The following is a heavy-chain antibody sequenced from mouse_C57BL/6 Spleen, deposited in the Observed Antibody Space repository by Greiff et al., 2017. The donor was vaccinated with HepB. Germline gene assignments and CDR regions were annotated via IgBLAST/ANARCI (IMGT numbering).Heavy chain of an antibody. V-gene: IGHV1-9*01. CDR1: GYTFTGYW. J-gene: IGHJ3*01. Sequence: LVESGAELMKPGASVKLSCKATGYTFTGYWIEWVKQRPGHGLEWIGEILPGSGSTNYNEKFKGKATFTADTSSNTAYMQLSSLTTEDSAIYYCARRKLDFDYYGLAYWGQGTLVTVSA. D-gene: IGHD1-1*01. CDR3: ARRKLDFDYYGLAY. CDR2: ILPGSGST.